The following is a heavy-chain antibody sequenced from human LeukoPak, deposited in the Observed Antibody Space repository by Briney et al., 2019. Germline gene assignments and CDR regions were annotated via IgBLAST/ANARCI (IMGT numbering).Heavy chain of an antibody. D-gene: IGHD1-26*01. CDR3: ARDMKWEPNFDY. J-gene: IGHJ4*02. Sequence: SETLSLTCTVSGGSISSNSYYWGWIRQPPGKGLEWIGSIYYSGSTYYNPSLKSRVTISVDTSKNQFSLKLSSVTAADTAVYYCARDMKWEPNFDYWGQGTLVTVSS. CDR1: GGSISSNSYY. CDR2: IYYSGST. V-gene: IGHV4-39*07.